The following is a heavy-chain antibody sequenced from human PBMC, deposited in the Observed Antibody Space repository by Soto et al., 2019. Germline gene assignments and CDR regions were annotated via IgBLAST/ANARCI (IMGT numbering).Heavy chain of an antibody. CDR2: IIPLFGTA. V-gene: IGHV1-69*06. CDR3: ARDLWHYYGSGTYYGSYFDY. J-gene: IGHJ4*02. D-gene: IGHD3-10*01. CDR1: GGTFSSYG. Sequence: QVHLVQSGAEVKKPGSSVKVSCEASGGTFSSYGISWVRQAPGQGLEWMGGIIPLFGTANYAQKFQGRVTITADKSTYTAYMELSSLRSEDTAVYYCARDLWHYYGSGTYYGSYFDYWGQGTLVTVSS.